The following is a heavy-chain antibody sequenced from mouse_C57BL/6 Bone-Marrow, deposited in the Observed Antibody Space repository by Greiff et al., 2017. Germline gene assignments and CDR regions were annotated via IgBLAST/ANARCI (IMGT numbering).Heavy chain of an antibody. CDR2: IYPGDGAT. V-gene: IGHV1-82*01. Sequence: VQLVQSGPELVKPGASVKISCKASGYAFSSSWMNWVKQRPGKGLEWIGRIYPGDGATNYNGKFKGKATLTADKSSSTAYMQLSSLTSEDSAVYFCARGARGWYAMDYWGQGTSVTVSS. CDR3: ARGARGWYAMDY. J-gene: IGHJ4*01. CDR1: GYAFSSSW.